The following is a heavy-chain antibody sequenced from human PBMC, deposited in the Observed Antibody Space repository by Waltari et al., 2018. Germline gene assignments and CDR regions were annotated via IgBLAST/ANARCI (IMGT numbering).Heavy chain of an antibody. J-gene: IGHJ4*02. CDR1: GAPITTTNNC. Sequence: QLQLQASGPALVKPSETFSSLSTVSGAPITTTNNCWGWIRQPPGRGLEWIGSSSYSGGTYSNPSLKCRVTISADTSNIQFSLRLSSVAAADTALYYWAGEIGGNSEAVDYWGQGTLVTVSS. CDR2: SSYSGGT. V-gene: IGHV4-39*02. CDR3: AGEIGGNSEAVDY. D-gene: IGHD2-21*02.